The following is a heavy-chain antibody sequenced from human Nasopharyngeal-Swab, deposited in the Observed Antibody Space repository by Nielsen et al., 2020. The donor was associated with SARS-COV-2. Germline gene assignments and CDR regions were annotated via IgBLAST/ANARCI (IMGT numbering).Heavy chain of an antibody. Sequence: SETLSLTCAVSGGSISSGGYSWSWIRQPPGKGLEWIGYIYHSGSTYYNPSLKSRVTISVDTSKNQFSLKLSSVTAADTAVYYCARQSDYYYYGMDVWGQGTTVTVSS. V-gene: IGHV4-30-2*01. CDR2: IYHSGST. CDR3: ARQSDYYYYGMDV. J-gene: IGHJ6*02. CDR1: GGSISSGGYS.